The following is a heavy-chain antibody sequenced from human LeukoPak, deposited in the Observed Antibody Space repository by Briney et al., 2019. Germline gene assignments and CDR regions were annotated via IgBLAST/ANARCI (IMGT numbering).Heavy chain of an antibody. J-gene: IGHJ6*03. CDR2: IIPIFGTA. Sequence: ASVKVSCKASGGTFSSYVISWVRQAPGQGLEWMGGIIPIFGTANYAQKFPGRVTITTDESTSTAYMELSSLRSEDTAVYYCARCGTTTHHYYYYMDVWGKGTTVTASS. V-gene: IGHV1-69*05. CDR3: ARCGTTTHHYYYYMDV. CDR1: GGTFSSYV. D-gene: IGHD2/OR15-2a*01.